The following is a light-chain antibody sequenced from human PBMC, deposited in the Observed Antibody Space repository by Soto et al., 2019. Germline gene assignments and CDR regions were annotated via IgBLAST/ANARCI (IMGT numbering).Light chain of an antibody. Sequence: QSALTQPASVSGSPGQSITISCTGTSSDVGSYNFVSWYQQHPGKAPKLIMFEVSQRPSGVSNRVSGSKSRNTASLTISGLQAEDEGDYYCCSYAGRSTWVFGGGTKLTVL. CDR2: EVS. CDR1: SSDVGSYNF. J-gene: IGLJ3*02. V-gene: IGLV2-23*02. CDR3: CSYAGRSTWV.